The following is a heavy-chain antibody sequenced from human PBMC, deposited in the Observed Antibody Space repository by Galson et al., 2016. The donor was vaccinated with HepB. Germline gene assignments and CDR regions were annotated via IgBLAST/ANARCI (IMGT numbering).Heavy chain of an antibody. CDR3: ARDILWFGELTRVDYFDY. Sequence: SLRLSCAASGFTFSSYSMNWVRQAPGKGLEWVSTISSSSSYIHYADSVKGRFTISRDNAKNSLYLQMNSLSAEDTAVYYGARDILWFGELTRVDYFDYWGQGTLVTVSS. CDR1: GFTFSSYS. V-gene: IGHV3-21*01. J-gene: IGHJ4*02. CDR2: ISSSSSYI. D-gene: IGHD3-10*01.